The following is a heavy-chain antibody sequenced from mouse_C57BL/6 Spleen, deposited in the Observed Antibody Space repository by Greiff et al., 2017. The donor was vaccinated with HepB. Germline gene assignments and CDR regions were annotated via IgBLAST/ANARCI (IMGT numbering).Heavy chain of an antibody. CDR3: AREGNYVRDAMDY. D-gene: IGHD2-1*01. J-gene: IGHJ4*01. CDR1: GYTFTSYT. V-gene: IGHV1-4*01. CDR2: INPSSGYT. Sequence: QVQLQQSGAELARPGASVKMSCKASGYTFTSYTMHWVKQRPGQGLEWIGYINPSSGYTKYNQKFKDKATLTADKSSSTAYMQLSSLTSEDSAVYYCAREGNYVRDAMDYWGQGTSVTVSS.